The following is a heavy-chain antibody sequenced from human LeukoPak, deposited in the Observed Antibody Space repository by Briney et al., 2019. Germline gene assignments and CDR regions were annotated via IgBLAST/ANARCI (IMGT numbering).Heavy chain of an antibody. V-gene: IGHV3-30*02. CDR2: IRYDGSDK. D-gene: IGHD2-21*01. J-gene: IGHJ4*02. CDR3: ARDTFKGSGDWVFDY. CDR1: GFTFSRYG. Sequence: GGSLRLSCAASGFTFSRYGMHWVRQAPGKGPEWVTFIRYDGSDKFYADSVKGRFTISRDNSKNTLYLQMNSLRAEDTAVYYCARDTFKGSGDWVFDYWGQGTLVTVSS.